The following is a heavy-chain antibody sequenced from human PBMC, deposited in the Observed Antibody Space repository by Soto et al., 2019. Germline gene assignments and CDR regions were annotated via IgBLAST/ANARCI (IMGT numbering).Heavy chain of an antibody. D-gene: IGHD3-10*01. CDR3: AKGAHYYGSGIPS. V-gene: IGHV3-9*01. J-gene: IGHJ4*02. Sequence: VQLVESGGGLVQPGRSLRLSCAASGFTFDDYAMHWVRQAPGKGLEWVSGISWNSGSIGYADSVKGRFTISRDNAKNSLYLQMNSLRAEDTALYYCAKGAHYYGSGIPSWGQGTLGTVSS. CDR2: ISWNSGSI. CDR1: GFTFDDYA.